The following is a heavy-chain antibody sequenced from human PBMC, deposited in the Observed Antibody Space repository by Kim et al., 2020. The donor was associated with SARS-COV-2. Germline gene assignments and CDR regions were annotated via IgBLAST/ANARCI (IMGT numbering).Heavy chain of an antibody. CDR3: ARDRTYGMDV. CDR2: K. V-gene: IGHV3-33*01. J-gene: IGHJ6*02. Sequence: KYYADSVKGRFTISRDNSKNTPYLQMNSLRAEDTAVYYCARDRTYGMDVWGQGTTVTVSS.